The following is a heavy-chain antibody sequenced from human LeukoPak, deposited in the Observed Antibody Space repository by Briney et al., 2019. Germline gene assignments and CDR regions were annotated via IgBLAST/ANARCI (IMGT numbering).Heavy chain of an antibody. CDR1: EYSFTNYW. V-gene: IGHV5-51*01. Sequence: GESLKISCKGPEYSFTNYWIAWVRQMPGKGLEWMGIIYPGDSDARYSPSFQGQVTISVDRSISTAYLQWSSLKASDTAMYYCARDIQNYFDYWGQGTLVTVSS. J-gene: IGHJ4*02. CDR3: ARDIQNYFDY. CDR2: IYPGDSDA.